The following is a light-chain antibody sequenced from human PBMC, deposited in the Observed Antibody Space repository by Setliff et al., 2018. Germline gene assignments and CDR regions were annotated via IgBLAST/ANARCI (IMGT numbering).Light chain of an antibody. CDR3: QQRSIWPIT. CDR2: DAS. V-gene: IGKV3-11*01. Sequence: EIVLTQSPATLSLSPGDRATLSCRASQSIRTYLAWYQQKPGQAPRLLIHDASNRVTGVPARVSGSGSGTDFTLTISSLEPEDFAVYFCQQRSIWPITFGQGTRLEIK. CDR1: QSIRTY. J-gene: IGKJ5*01.